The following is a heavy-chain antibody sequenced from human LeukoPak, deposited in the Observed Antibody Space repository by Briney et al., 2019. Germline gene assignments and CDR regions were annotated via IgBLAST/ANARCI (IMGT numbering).Heavy chain of an antibody. CDR2: ISGSGGST. Sequence: PGGSLRLSCAASGFTFSSYAMSWVRQAPGKGREWVSAISGSGGSTYYADSVKGRFTISRDNSKNTLYLQMNSLRAEDTAVYYCAKGGYCSSTSCYFGPNYGMDVWGKGTTVTVSS. D-gene: IGHD2-2*01. CDR1: GFTFSSYA. V-gene: IGHV3-23*01. CDR3: AKGGYCSSTSCYFGPNYGMDV. J-gene: IGHJ6*04.